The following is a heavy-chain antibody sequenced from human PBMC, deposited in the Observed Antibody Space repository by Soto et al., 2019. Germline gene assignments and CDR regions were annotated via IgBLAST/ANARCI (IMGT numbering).Heavy chain of an antibody. Sequence: ASVKVSCKASGYTFTDFFVHWVRQAPGQGLEWMGWINPHDGGTKYAQKLQGRVTMTWDTSISTAFTELNGLRPDDTAIYFCARAGRFGVDEYLQYSGEGPLVTVYS. CDR2: INPHDGGT. D-gene: IGHD3-3*01. V-gene: IGHV1-2*02. CDR1: GYTFTDFF. J-gene: IGHJ1*01. CDR3: ARAGRFGVDEYLQY.